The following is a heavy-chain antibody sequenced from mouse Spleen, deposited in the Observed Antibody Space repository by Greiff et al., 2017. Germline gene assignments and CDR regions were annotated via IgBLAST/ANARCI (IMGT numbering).Heavy chain of an antibody. J-gene: IGHJ4*01. D-gene: IGHD2-1*01. V-gene: IGHV2-2*02. CDR2: IWSGGST. Sequence: VMLVESGPGLVQPSQSLSITCTVSGFSLTSYGVHWVRQSPGKGLEWLGVIWSGGSTDYNAAFISRLSISKDNSKSQVFFKMNSLQANDTAIYYCARNWGGNYLALGYWGQGTSVTVSS. CDR1: GFSLTSYG. CDR3: ARNWGGNYLALGY.